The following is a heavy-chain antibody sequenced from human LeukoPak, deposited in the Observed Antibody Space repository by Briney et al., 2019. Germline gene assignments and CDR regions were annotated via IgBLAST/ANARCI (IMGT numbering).Heavy chain of an antibody. CDR2: VYYSGST. CDR1: GGSISPYY. J-gene: IGHJ4*02. CDR3: ARDGGYCSGGSCYSDY. V-gene: IGHV4-59*01. D-gene: IGHD2-15*01. Sequence: SETLSLTCTVSGGSISPYYWSWIRQPPGKGLEWIGYVYYSGSTNYNPSLKSRVTIPLDTSKNQFSLKLSSVTAADTAVYYCARDGGYCSGGSCYSDYWGQGILVTVSS.